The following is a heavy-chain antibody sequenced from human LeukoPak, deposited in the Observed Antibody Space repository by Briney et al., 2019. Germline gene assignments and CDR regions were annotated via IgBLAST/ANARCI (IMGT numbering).Heavy chain of an antibody. J-gene: IGHJ5*02. V-gene: IGHV1-18*01. CDR2: ISAQHGQT. CDR3: ARVRQRLWFGDRGNWFGP. CDR1: GYTFTSYG. D-gene: IGHD3-10*01. Sequence: GASVKVSCKASGYTFTSYGISWVRQAPGQGLEWMGWISAQHGQTEYAPNSQDRVTMTTDTYTNTAYMELRSLRSDDTAVYYCARVRQRLWFGDRGNWFGPWGQGTLVTVSS.